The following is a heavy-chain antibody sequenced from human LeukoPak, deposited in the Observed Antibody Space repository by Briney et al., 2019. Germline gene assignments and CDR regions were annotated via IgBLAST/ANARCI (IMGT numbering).Heavy chain of an antibody. D-gene: IGHD2-15*01. V-gene: IGHV3-74*01. CDR2: ITTDESST. CDR3: ARDGGTSTPFDY. Sequence: PGGSLRLSCAASGFTFSNYWLHWVRQPPGKGLVWVSRITTDESSTHYAASVNGRSTISRDNAKSTVYLQMNSLTPEDTAVYYCARDGGTSTPFDYWGQGTLVTVSS. J-gene: IGHJ4*02. CDR1: GFTFSNYW.